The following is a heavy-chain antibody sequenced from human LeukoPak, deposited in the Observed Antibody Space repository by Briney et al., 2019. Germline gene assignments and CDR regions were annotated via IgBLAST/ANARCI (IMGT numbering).Heavy chain of an antibody. CDR2: IIPIFGTT. Sequence: SVKVSCKASGGTFSSYAISWVRQAPGQGLEWMGRIIPIFGTTNYAQKFQGRVTITTDESTSTAYMELSSLRSEDTAVYYCASQYSSGPFDYWGQGTLVTVSS. J-gene: IGHJ4*02. D-gene: IGHD6-19*01. CDR3: ASQYSSGPFDY. V-gene: IGHV1-69*05. CDR1: GGTFSSYA.